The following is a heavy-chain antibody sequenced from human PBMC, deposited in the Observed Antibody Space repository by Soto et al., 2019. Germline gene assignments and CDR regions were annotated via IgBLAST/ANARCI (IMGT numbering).Heavy chain of an antibody. V-gene: IGHV3-23*01. CDR1: GFTFSSYA. Sequence: EVQLLESGGGLVQPGGSLRLSCAASGFTFSSYAMSWVRQAPGKGLEWVSAISGSGGSTYYADSVKGRFTISRDNSKNTLYLQMNSLRAEDTAVYYCAKYTGGSHYYYYYMDVWGKVTTVTVSS. CDR2: ISGSGGST. J-gene: IGHJ6*03. D-gene: IGHD1-26*01. CDR3: AKYTGGSHYYYYYMDV.